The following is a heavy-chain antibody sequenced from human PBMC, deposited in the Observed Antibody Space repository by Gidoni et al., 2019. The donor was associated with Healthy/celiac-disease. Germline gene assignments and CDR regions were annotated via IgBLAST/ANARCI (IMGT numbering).Heavy chain of an antibody. CDR1: GFTFSNAR. Sequence: EFKLVESGGGLVKPGGSLRLSCSASGFTFSNARLRWVRQATGKGWGGQAQGKGLEWVGRIKSKTDGGTTDDAAPVKGRFTISRDDSKNTLYLQMNSLKTEDTAVYYCTTDRDITIFGVAVDYWGQGTLVTVSS. CDR3: TTDRDITIFGVAVDY. D-gene: IGHD3-3*01. J-gene: IGHJ4*02. CDR2: IKSKTDGGTT. V-gene: IGHV3-15*01.